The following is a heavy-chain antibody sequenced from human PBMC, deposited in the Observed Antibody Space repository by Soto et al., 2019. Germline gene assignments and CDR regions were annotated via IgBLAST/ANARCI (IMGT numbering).Heavy chain of an antibody. J-gene: IGHJ6*03. CDR1: GFTFSSYG. D-gene: IGHD6-13*01. CDR3: ARDRGQQLVFYYYYYMDV. Sequence: GGSLRLSCAASGFTFSSYGMHWVRQAPGKGLEWVAVIWYDGSNKYYADSVKGRFTISRDNSKNTLYLQMNSLRAEDTAVYYCARDRGQQLVFYYYYYMDVWGKGTTVTVSS. CDR2: IWYDGSNK. V-gene: IGHV3-33*01.